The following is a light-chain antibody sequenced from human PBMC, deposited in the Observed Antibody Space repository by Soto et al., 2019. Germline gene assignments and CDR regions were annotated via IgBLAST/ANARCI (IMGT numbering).Light chain of an antibody. CDR1: SSDIGGYDY. CDR3: TSYASGSAHVV. Sequence: QSALTQPASVSGSPGQSITLSCTGTSSDIGGYDYVSWYQRHPGKPPKLIIYDVNSRPSGVSNRFSGSKSGNTASLTISGLQAEDEADYYCTSYASGSAHVVFGGGTKVTVL. CDR2: DVN. J-gene: IGLJ2*01. V-gene: IGLV2-14*01.